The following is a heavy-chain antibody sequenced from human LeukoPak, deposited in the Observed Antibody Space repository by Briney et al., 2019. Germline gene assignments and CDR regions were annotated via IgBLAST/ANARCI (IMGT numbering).Heavy chain of an antibody. V-gene: IGHV4-34*01. CDR1: GGSFSGYY. CDR2: INHSGST. D-gene: IGHD3-22*01. J-gene: IGHJ5*02. Sequence: SETLSLTCAVYGGSFSGYYWSWIRQPPGKGLEWIGEINHSGSTNYNPSLKSRVTISVDTSKNQFSLKLSSVTAADTAVYYCARGRRRSGLNSVLYNWFDPWGQGTLVTVSS. CDR3: ARGRRRSGLNSVLYNWFDP.